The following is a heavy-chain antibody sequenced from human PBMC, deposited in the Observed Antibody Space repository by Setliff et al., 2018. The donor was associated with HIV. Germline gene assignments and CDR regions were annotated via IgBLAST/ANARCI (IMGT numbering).Heavy chain of an antibody. Sequence: SVKVSCKASGGTFSSYAISWARQAPGQGLEWMGGIIPIFGTANYAQKFQGRVTITTDESTSTAYMELSSLGSEDTAVYYCARGGGIAAAGGDAFDIWGQGTMVTVSS. D-gene: IGHD6-13*01. V-gene: IGHV1-69*05. J-gene: IGHJ3*02. CDR1: GGTFSSYA. CDR3: ARGGGIAAAGGDAFDI. CDR2: IIPIFGTA.